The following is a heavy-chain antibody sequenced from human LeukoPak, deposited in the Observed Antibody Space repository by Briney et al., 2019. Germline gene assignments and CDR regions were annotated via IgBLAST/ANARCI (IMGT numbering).Heavy chain of an antibody. J-gene: IGHJ4*02. CDR2: IIPILGIA. Sequence: SVKVSCKASGGTFSSYTISWVRQAPGQGLEWMGRIIPILGIANYAQKFQGRVMITADKSTSTAYMELSSLRSEDTAVYYCARGSSTSWPLDDWGQGTLVTVSS. V-gene: IGHV1-69*02. CDR1: GGTFSSYT. CDR3: ARGSSTSWPLDD. D-gene: IGHD2-2*01.